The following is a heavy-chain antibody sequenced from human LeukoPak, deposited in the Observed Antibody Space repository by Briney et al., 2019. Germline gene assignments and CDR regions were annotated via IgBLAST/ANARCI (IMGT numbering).Heavy chain of an antibody. J-gene: IGHJ3*02. D-gene: IGHD3-22*01. V-gene: IGHV3-23*01. CDR1: GFTFSSYW. CDR3: AKVRGRGDSSGYLLLRVAFDI. Sequence: PGGSLRLTCAASGFTFSSYWMSWVRQAPGKGLEWVSAISGSGGSTYYADSVKGRFTISRDNSKNTLYLQMNSLRAEDTAVYYCAKVRGRGDSSGYLLLRVAFDIWGQGTMVTVSS. CDR2: ISGSGGST.